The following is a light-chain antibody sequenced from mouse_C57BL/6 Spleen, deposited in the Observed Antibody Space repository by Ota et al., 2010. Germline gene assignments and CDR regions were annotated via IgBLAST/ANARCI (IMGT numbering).Light chain of an antibody. J-gene: IGKJ5*01. V-gene: IGKV6-23*01. Sequence: MTHVSQNSCPPSVGDRSSITCRTSQDVNYCCSLVSTETKGNTPKLLIYWASTRHTGVPDRFTGSGSGTDFTLTISNVQSEDLADYFCQQYSSYLTFGAGTKLELK. CDR1: QDVNYC. CDR2: WAS. CDR3: QQYSSYLT.